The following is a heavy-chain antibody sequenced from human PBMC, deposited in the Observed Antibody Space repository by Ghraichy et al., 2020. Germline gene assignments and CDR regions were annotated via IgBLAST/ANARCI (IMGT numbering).Heavy chain of an antibody. D-gene: IGHD5-18*01. CDR2: IYYSGST. CDR3: ARGDTAMVTSWYFDL. Sequence: SETLSLPCTVSGGSISSYYWSWIRQPPGKGLEWIGYIYYSGSTNYNPSLKSRVTISVDTSKNQFSLKLSSVTAADTAVYYCARGDTAMVTSWYFDLWGRGTLVTVSS. J-gene: IGHJ2*01. CDR1: GGSISSYY. V-gene: IGHV4-59*01.